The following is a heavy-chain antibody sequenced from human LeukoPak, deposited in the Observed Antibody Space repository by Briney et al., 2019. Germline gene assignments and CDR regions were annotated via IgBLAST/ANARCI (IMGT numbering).Heavy chain of an antibody. V-gene: IGHV4-4*07. Sequence: SETLSLTCTVSGGSISSYYWSWIRQPAGKGLEWIGRIYTSGSTNYNPSLKSRVTISVDTSKNQFSLRLSSVTAADTAVCYCASYYCSGGSCYWDDAFDIWGQGTMVTVSS. CDR2: IYTSGST. J-gene: IGHJ3*02. CDR1: GGSISSYY. D-gene: IGHD2-15*01. CDR3: ASYYCSGGSCYWDDAFDI.